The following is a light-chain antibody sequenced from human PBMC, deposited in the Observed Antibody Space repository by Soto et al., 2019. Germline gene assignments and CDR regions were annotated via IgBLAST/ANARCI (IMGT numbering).Light chain of an antibody. CDR1: SSDVGGYNY. Sequence: QSALTQPASVSGSPGQSITISCTGSSSDVGGYNYVSWYQHHPGKAPKLMIYEVSNRPSGVSNRFSGSKSGNTASLTISGLQAEDEADYYCGTWDSSLSVVLFGGGTKLTVL. CDR2: EVS. V-gene: IGLV2-14*01. CDR3: GTWDSSLSVVL. J-gene: IGLJ2*01.